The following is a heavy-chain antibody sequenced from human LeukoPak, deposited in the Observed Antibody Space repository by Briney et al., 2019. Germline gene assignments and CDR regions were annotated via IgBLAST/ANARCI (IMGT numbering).Heavy chain of an antibody. V-gene: IGHV4-59*01. CDR3: ARAGQWLVNGYYYYGLDV. Sequence: ETLSLTCTVSGGSISSYYWSWIRQPPGKGLEWIGYIYYSGSTNYNPSLKSRVTISVDTSKNQFSLKLSSVTAADTAVYYCARAGQWLVNGYYYYGLDVWGQGTTVTVSS. CDR2: IYYSGST. D-gene: IGHD6-19*01. CDR1: GGSISSYY. J-gene: IGHJ6*02.